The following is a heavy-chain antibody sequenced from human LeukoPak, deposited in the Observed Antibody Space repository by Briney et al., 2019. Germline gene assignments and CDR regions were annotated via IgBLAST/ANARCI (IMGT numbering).Heavy chain of an antibody. CDR3: AREVTTAPGNAFDI. D-gene: IGHD4-17*01. J-gene: IGHJ3*02. Sequence: PGGSLRLSCAASGFTFSSYSMNWVRQAPGKGLEWVSSISSSSSYIYYAGSVKGRFTISRDNAKNSLYLQMNSLRAEDTAVYYCAREVTTAPGNAFDIWGQGTMVTVSS. V-gene: IGHV3-21*01. CDR1: GFTFSSYS. CDR2: ISSSSSYI.